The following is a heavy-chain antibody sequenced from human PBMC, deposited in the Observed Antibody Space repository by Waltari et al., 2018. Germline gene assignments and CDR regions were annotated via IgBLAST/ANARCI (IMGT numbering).Heavy chain of an antibody. D-gene: IGHD3-3*01. J-gene: IGHJ3*01. V-gene: IGHV1-2*02. Sequence: QVHLVQSGAEVRKPGASVRVSCKTSGYTFSDHYIYWVRQAPGQGLEWMGRISPKIGATNPAQKYQGRVTTTTDTSTNTVYMELRRLTSDDTAVYYCARDLFPNFWSGYGFDFWGQGTKVTVSS. CDR2: ISPKIGAT. CDR3: ARDLFPNFWSGYGFDF. CDR1: GYTFSDHY.